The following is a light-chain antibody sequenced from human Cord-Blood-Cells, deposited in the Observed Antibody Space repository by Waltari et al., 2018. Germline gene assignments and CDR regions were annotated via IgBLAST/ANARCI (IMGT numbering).Light chain of an antibody. J-gene: IGLJ1*01. CDR1: SLRSYY. CDR2: GKN. CDR3: NSRDSSGNHYV. V-gene: IGLV3-19*01. Sequence: SSELTQDPAVSVALGQTVRITCQGDSLRSYYASWYQQKPGQAPVLVIYGKNNRPPGIPDRFSGSSSGNTASLTITGAPAEDEADYYCNSRDSSGNHYVFGTGTKVTVL.